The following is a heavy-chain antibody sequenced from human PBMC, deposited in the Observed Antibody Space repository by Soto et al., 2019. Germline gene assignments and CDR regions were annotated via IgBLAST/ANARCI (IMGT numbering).Heavy chain of an antibody. D-gene: IGHD3-3*01. CDR1: GFTFSSYW. J-gene: IGHJ3*02. CDR3: ARDTPRFWYVFDI. V-gene: IGHV3-74*01. Sequence: GGSLRLSCAASGFTFSSYWMHWVRQAPGKGLAWVSRINSDGSSTSYADSVKGRFTISRDNAKNSLYLQMNSLRAEDTAVYYCARDTPRFWYVFDIWGQGTMVTVSS. CDR2: INSDGSST.